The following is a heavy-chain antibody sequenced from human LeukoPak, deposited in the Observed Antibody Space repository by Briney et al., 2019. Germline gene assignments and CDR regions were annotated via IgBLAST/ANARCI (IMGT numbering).Heavy chain of an antibody. CDR3: ASLEWELLFDY. CDR2: IYYSGST. D-gene: IGHD1-26*01. CDR1: GGSISSSSYY. Sequence: PSETLSLTXTVSGGSISSSSYYWGWIRQPPGKGLEWIGSIYYSGSTYYNPSLKSRVTMSVDTSKNQFSLKLSSVTAADTAVYYCASLEWELLFDYWGQGTLVTVSS. J-gene: IGHJ4*02. V-gene: IGHV4-39*01.